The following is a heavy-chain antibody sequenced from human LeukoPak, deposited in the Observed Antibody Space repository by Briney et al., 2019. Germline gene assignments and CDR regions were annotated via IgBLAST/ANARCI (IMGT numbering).Heavy chain of an antibody. J-gene: IGHJ3*02. CDR1: GFSFNTYS. CDR2: ISGSSSYR. Sequence: GGSLRLSCTASGFSFNTYSMNWVRQAPGKGLEWVSSISGSSSYRYYLDSVRGRFTISRDNAKNSLYLQMNRLRAEDTAVYYCARPPRGYYDTPYPPAFDIWGQGTMVTVSS. V-gene: IGHV3-21*01. CDR3: ARPPRGYYDTPYPPAFDI. D-gene: IGHD3-16*01.